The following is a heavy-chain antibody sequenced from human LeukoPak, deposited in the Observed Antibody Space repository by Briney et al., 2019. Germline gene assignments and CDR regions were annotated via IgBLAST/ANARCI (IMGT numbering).Heavy chain of an antibody. CDR3: AKHPSGYYYDLFDY. CDR1: GFTFSRYG. Sequence: GGTLRLSCAASGFTFSRYGMSWVRQAPGKGLEWVSSIGGGGVSTYFADSVKGRFTISRDNSKNTLYLHMNNLRAEDTAVYYCAKHPSGYYYDLFDYWGQGTLVTVSS. D-gene: IGHD3-22*01. V-gene: IGHV3-23*01. J-gene: IGHJ4*02. CDR2: IGGGGVST.